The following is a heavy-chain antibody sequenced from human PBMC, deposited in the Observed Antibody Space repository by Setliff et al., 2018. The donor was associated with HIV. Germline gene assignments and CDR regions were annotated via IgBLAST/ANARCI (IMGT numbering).Heavy chain of an antibody. CDR3: ARRGPTWFGELSTFDY. Sequence: SETLSLTCTVSGGSISSSSYYWGWIRQPPGKGLEWIGSIYYSGSTYYNPSLKSRVTISVDTSKNQFSLKLSSVTAADTAVYYCARRGPTWFGELSTFDYWGQGTLVTVSS. D-gene: IGHD3-10*01. J-gene: IGHJ4*02. V-gene: IGHV4-39*01. CDR2: IYYSGST. CDR1: GGSISSSSYY.